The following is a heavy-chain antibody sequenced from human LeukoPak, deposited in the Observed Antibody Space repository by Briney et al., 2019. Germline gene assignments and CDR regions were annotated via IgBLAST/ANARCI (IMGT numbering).Heavy chain of an antibody. CDR1: RYTFTGYY. CDR3: ASGGVVVPAALLYGMDV. V-gene: IGHV1-2*02. J-gene: IGHJ6*02. D-gene: IGHD2-2*01. CDR2: INPNSGGT. Sequence: ASVKVSCKASRYTFTGYYMHWVRQAPGQGLEWMGWINPNSGGTNYAQKFQGRVTMTRDTSISTAYMELSRLRSDDTAVYYCASGGVVVPAALLYGMDVWGQGTTVTVSS.